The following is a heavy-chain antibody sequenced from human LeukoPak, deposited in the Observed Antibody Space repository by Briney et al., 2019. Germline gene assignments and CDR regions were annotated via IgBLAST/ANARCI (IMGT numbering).Heavy chain of an antibody. CDR2: IIPILGTA. CDR1: GGTFSSYA. Sequence: GASVKVSCKASGGTFSSYAISWVRQAPGQGLEWMGGIIPILGTANYAQKFQGRVTITADESTSTAYMELSSLRSEDTAVYYCARDCSSTSCYGGGYDYWGQGTLVTVSS. V-gene: IGHV1-69*01. D-gene: IGHD2-2*01. J-gene: IGHJ4*02. CDR3: ARDCSSTSCYGGGYDY.